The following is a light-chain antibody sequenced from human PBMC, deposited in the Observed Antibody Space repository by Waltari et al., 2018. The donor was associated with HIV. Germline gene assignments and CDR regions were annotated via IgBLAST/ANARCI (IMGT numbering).Light chain of an antibody. J-gene: IGKJ4*01. CDR3: QQYENWPPVT. CDR2: GAS. CDR1: QRVSSN. V-gene: IGKV3D-15*01. Sequence: ETVMTQSPATLSVSPGERVTLSCRASQRVSSNLAWYQQKPGQPPRLLIYGASTRATGIPARFSGSGSGTEFTLTISILQPEDFAVYYCQQYENWPPVTFGGGTNVEI.